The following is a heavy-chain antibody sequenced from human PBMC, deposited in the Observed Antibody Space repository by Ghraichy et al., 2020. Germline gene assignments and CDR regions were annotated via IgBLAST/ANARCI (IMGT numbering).Heavy chain of an antibody. CDR2: INHSGST. CDR3: ARHRYFDY. J-gene: IGHJ4*02. V-gene: IGHV4-34*01. Sequence: SETLSLTCAVYGESFSGYYWSWIRQPPGKGLEWIGEINHSGSTNYNPSLKSRVTISVDTSKNQFSLNVSSVTAADTAVYYCARHRYFDYWGQGNLVTVSS. CDR1: GESFSGYY.